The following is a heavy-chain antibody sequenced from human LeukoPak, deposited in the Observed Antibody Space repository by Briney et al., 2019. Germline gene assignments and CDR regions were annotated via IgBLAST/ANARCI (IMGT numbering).Heavy chain of an antibody. CDR2: IYYSGST. D-gene: IGHD1-26*01. J-gene: IGHJ2*01. Sequence: PSETLSLTCTVSGGSISSYYWSWIRQPPGKGLEWIGYIYYSGSTNYNPSLKSRVTISVDTSKNQFSLKLSSVTAADTAAYYCARRNGRGGSYSTGYFDLWGRGTLVTVSS. V-gene: IGHV4-59*08. CDR3: ARRNGRGGSYSTGYFDL. CDR1: GGSISSYY.